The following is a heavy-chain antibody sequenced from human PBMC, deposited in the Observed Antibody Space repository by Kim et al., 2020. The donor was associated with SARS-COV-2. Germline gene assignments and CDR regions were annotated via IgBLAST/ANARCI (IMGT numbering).Heavy chain of an antibody. CDR3: ARVLTGGWSYFDY. J-gene: IGHJ4*02. V-gene: IGHV3-11*06. D-gene: IGHD6-19*01. Sequence: NSMKGRITISGDNARASLYLEMNTLRAEDTAVYYCARVLTGGWSYFDYWGQGTLVTVSS.